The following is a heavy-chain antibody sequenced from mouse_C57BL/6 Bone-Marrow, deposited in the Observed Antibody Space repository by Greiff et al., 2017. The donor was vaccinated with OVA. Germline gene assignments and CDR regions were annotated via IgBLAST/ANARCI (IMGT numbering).Heavy chain of an antibody. Sequence: EVKLVESGPELVKPGDSVKISCKASGYSFTGYFMNWVMQSHGKSLEWIGRIYPYNGDTFYNKKFKGKTTLTVDKSSSTAHMELRNLTSEDSAVYYCARDYYSTVVAPYYFDYWGQGTTLTVSS. D-gene: IGHD1-1*01. V-gene: IGHV1-20*01. CDR3: ARDYYSTVVAPYYFDY. J-gene: IGHJ2*01. CDR2: IYPYNGDT. CDR1: GYSFTGYF.